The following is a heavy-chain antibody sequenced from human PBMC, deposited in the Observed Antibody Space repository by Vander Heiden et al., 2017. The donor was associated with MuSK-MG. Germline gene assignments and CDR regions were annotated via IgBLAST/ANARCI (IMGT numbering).Heavy chain of an antibody. CDR1: GYTFTGYY. Sequence: QVQLVQSGAEVKKPGASVKVSCKASGYTFTGYYMHWVRQAPGQGLEWMGWINPNSGGTNYAQKFQGRVTMTRDTSISTAYMELSRLRSDDTAVYYCAREHYYGSGRNWFDPWGQGTLVTVSS. D-gene: IGHD3-10*01. V-gene: IGHV1-2*02. J-gene: IGHJ5*02. CDR3: AREHYYGSGRNWFDP. CDR2: INPNSGGT.